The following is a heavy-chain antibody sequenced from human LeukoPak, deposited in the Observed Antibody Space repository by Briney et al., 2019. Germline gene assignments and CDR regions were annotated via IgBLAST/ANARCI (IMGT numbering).Heavy chain of an antibody. J-gene: IGHJ6*03. CDR2: INHREST. D-gene: IGHD5-18*01. CDR1: GGSFSGYY. Sequence: PSETLSLTCAVYGGSFSGYYWSWTPHPPGKGRECIGEINHRESTNYNQSLKSRVTISVDTSKNQFSLKLSSVTAADTAVYYCARLRNSYGRPQIYYYYYMDVWGKGTTVTVSS. CDR3: ARLRNSYGRPQIYYYYYMDV. V-gene: IGHV4-34*01.